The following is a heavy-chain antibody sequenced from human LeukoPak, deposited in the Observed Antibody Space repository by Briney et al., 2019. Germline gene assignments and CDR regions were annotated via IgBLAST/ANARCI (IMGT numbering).Heavy chain of an antibody. Sequence: GRSLRLSCAASGFTFSSYGMHWVRQAPGKGLEWVAVIWYDGSNKYYADSVKGRFTISRDNSKNTLYLQMNSLRAEDTAVYYCAREVSALDHWGQGTLVTVSS. V-gene: IGHV3-33*01. CDR1: GFTFSSYG. CDR3: AREVSALDH. J-gene: IGHJ4*02. CDR2: IWYDGSNK.